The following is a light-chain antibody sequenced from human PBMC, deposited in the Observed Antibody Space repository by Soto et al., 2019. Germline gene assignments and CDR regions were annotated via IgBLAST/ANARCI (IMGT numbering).Light chain of an antibody. CDR1: QSVSSD. CDR2: RAS. J-gene: IGKJ1*01. V-gene: IGKV3-15*01. Sequence: EIVMTQSPATLSVSLGERATLSCRASQSVSSDLAWYQQQPGQAPRLLIYRASLRATGIPARFSGSGSGTEFTLTISSLQSEDFGVYYCHQYNNWPPRTFGQGTKVEIK. CDR3: HQYNNWPPRT.